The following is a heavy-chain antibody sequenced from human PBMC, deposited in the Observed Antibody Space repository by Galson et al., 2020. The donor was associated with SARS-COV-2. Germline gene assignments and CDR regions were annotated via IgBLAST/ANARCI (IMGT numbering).Heavy chain of an antibody. V-gene: IGHV3-74*01. CDR1: GFTFSSYW. CDR2: INSDGSRI. J-gene: IGHJ3*02. CDR3: ARANLYDRGAFDI. D-gene: IGHD3-22*01. Sequence: GGSLRLSCAASGFTFSSYWMHWVRQAPGKGLVWVSHINSDGSRITYADSVKGRLTISRDNAKNTLYLQMNSLRAEDTAVYYCARANLYDRGAFDIWGQGTMVTVSS.